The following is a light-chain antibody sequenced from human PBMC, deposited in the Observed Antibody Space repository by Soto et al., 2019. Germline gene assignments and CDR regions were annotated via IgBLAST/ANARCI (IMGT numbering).Light chain of an antibody. V-gene: IGKV3-15*01. J-gene: IGKJ2*01. CDR2: GAS. Sequence: EIVMTQSPATLSVSPGERASLSCRASQSVGSNLAWYQQTAGQAPRLLIYGASTRAAGIPARFSGSGSGREFSLPISSLQSEDFAVYSCQQYNIWPYTFGQGTKLEIK. CDR3: QQYNIWPYT. CDR1: QSVGSN.